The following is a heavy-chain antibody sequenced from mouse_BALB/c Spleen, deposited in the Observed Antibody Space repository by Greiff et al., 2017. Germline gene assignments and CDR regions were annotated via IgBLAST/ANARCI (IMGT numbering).Heavy chain of an antibody. CDR3: ASDRLLTYYY. J-gene: IGHJ4*01. CDR1: GFNIKDTY. V-gene: IGHV14-3*02. CDR2: IDPANGNT. Sequence: VQLQQSGAELVKPGASVKLSCTASGFNIKDTYMHWVKQRPEQGLEWIGRIDPANGNTKYDPKFQGKATITADTSSNTAYLQLSSLTSEDTAVYYCASDRLLTYYYWGQGTSVTVSS. D-gene: IGHD4-1*01.